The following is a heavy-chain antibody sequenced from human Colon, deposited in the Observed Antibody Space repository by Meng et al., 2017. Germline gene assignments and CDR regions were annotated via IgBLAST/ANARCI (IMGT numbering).Heavy chain of an antibody. J-gene: IGHJ4*02. V-gene: IGHV3-30*04. CDR1: GFTFSSYA. CDR3: ARDSYEEYYYDSSGYYWDFDY. Sequence: GESLKISCAASGFTFSSYAMHWVRQAPGKGLEWVAVISYDGSNKYYADSVKGRFTISRDNSKNTLYLQMNSLRAEDTAVYYCARDSYEEYYYDSSGYYWDFDYWGQGTLVTVS. D-gene: IGHD3-22*01. CDR2: ISYDGSNK.